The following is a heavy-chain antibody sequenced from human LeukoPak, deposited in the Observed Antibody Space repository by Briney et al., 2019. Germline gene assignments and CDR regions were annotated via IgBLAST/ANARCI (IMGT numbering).Heavy chain of an antibody. Sequence: PGGSLRLSCVASGFTFDDYGMTWVRQAPGKGLEWVAVTSYDGSNKYYADSVRGRFTMSRDNSKNTLYLQMNSLRAEDTAVYYCARDARYCSGGSCYWDHDYYYMDVWGKGTTVTVSS. V-gene: IGHV3-30*03. CDR2: TSYDGSNK. J-gene: IGHJ6*03. CDR1: GFTFDDYG. CDR3: ARDARYCSGGSCYWDHDYYYMDV. D-gene: IGHD2-15*01.